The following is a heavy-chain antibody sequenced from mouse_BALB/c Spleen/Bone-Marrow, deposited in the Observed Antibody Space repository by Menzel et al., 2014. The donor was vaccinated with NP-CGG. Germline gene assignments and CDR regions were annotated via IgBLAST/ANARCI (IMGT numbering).Heavy chain of an antibody. CDR2: FYPGNSDT. CDR1: GYSFTSYW. J-gene: IGHJ3*01. Sequence: EVQLQQSGTVLARPGASVKMSCKASGYSFTSYWMHWVKQRPGQGLEWIGAFYPGNSDTTYNQKFKGKAKLTAVTSASTAYMELGSLTNEDSAVYYCTFLVKEDFAYWGQGTLVTVSA. V-gene: IGHV1-5*01. D-gene: IGHD2-10*02. CDR3: TFLVKEDFAY.